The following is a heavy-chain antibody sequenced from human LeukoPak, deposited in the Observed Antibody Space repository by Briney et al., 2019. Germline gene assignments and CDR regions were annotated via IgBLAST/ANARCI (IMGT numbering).Heavy chain of an antibody. J-gene: IGHJ5*02. CDR3: ARERGVVVPAAISFARLTSNPLKPPETKNWFDP. CDR1: GYTFTGYY. D-gene: IGHD2-2*01. CDR2: INPNSGGT. V-gene: IGHV1-2*06. Sequence: ASVKVSCKASGYTFTGYYMHWVRQAPGQGLEWMGRINPNSGGTNYAQKFQGRVTMTRDTSTSTVYMELSSLRSEDTAVYYCARERGVVVPAAISFARLTSNPLKPPETKNWFDPWGQGTLVTVSS.